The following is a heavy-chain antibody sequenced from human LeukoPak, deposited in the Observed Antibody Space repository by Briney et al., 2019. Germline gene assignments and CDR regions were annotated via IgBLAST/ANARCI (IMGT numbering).Heavy chain of an antibody. J-gene: IGHJ4*02. CDR3: AKASMIVVVTPFDY. CDR2: ISGSGGST. V-gene: IGHV3-23*01. D-gene: IGHD3-22*01. CDR1: GFTFSSYA. Sequence: PGGSLRRSCAASGFTFSSYAMSWVRQAPGKGLEGVSAISGSGGSTYYADSVKGRFTISRDNSKNTLYLQMNSLRAEDTAVHYCAKASMIVVVTPFDYWGQGTLVTVSS.